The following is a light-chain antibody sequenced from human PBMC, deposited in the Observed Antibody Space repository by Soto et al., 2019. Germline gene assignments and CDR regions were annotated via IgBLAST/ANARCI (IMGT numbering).Light chain of an antibody. CDR2: GRS. Sequence: EIVLTQSPGTLSLSPGERATLSCRASQSVSSSYLAWYQQEPGQAPRLLIYGRSTRATGIPARFSGSGSGTEFTLTISSLQSEDFAVYYCHQYGSLPRTFGQGTKVDIK. J-gene: IGKJ1*01. V-gene: IGKV3-20*01. CDR1: QSVSSSY. CDR3: HQYGSLPRT.